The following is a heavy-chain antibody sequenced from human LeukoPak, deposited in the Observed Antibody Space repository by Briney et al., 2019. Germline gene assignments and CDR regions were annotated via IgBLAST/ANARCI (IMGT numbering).Heavy chain of an antibody. J-gene: IGHJ5*02. CDR1: GGSISSGGYY. CDR3: ARGLGYSSSWYVVVGWFDP. CDR2: IYYSGST. Sequence: PSQTLSLTCTVSGGSISSGGYYWSWIRQHPGKGLEWIGYIYYSGSTYYNPSLKSRVTISVDTSKNQFSLKLSSVTAADTAVYYCARGLGYSSSWYVVVGWFDPWGQGTLVTVSS. D-gene: IGHD6-13*01. V-gene: IGHV4-31*03.